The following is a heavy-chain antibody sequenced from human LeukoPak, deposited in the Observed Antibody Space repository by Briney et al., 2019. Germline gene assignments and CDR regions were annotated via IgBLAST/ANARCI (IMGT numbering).Heavy chain of an antibody. CDR3: ARVGGGSSTWYGWFDP. V-gene: IGHV1-69*13. D-gene: IGHD6-13*01. J-gene: IGHJ5*02. CDR2: IIPIFGTA. CDR1: GGTFSGYA. Sequence: SVKVSCKASGGTFSGYAISWVRQAPGQGLEWMGGIIPIFGTANYAQKFQGRVTFTADESTSTVYMELSSLRSEDTAVYYCARVGGGSSTWYGWFDPWGQGTLVTVSS.